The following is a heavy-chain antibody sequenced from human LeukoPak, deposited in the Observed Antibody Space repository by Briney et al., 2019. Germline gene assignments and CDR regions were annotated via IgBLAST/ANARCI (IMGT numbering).Heavy chain of an antibody. CDR3: AKDISSSWVFDY. CDR1: GFTFDDYA. V-gene: IGHV3-43*02. D-gene: IGHD6-13*01. Sequence: GGSLRLSCAASGFTFDDYAMHWVRQAPGKGLEWVPLISGDGGSAYYADSVKGRFTISRDNSKNSLYLQMNSLRTEDTALYYCAKDISSSWVFDYWGQGTLVTVSS. CDR2: ISGDGGSA. J-gene: IGHJ4*02.